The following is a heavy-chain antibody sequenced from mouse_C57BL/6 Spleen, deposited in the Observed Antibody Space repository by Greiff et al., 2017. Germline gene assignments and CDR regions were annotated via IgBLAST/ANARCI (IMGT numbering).Heavy chain of an antibody. J-gene: IGHJ2*01. CDR3: ARTAQATGTYFDY. Sequence: QVQLQQSGPELVKPGASVKISCKASGYAFSSSWMNWVKQRPGKGLERIGRIYPGDGDTNYNGKFKGKATLTADKSSSTAYMQLSSLTSEDSAVXFCARTAQATGTYFDYWGQGTTLTVSS. CDR1: GYAFSSSW. D-gene: IGHD3-2*02. V-gene: IGHV1-82*01. CDR2: IYPGDGDT.